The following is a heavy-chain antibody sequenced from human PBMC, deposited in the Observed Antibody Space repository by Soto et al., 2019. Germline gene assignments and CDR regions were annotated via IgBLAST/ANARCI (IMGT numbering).Heavy chain of an antibody. D-gene: IGHD6-13*01. CDR3: AREAQSLTYCSSGRYYYYMDV. J-gene: IGHJ6*03. CDR2: ISAYNGNT. Sequence: QVQLEQSGAEVKKPGASEKVSCKASGYTFTSYGISWVRQAPGQGLEWMGWISAYNGNTNYAQKLQGRVTMTTDTSTSTAYMELRSLRSDDTAVYYCAREAQSLTYCSSGRYYYYMDVCRKGTTVTVSS. V-gene: IGHV1-18*01. CDR1: GYTFTSYG.